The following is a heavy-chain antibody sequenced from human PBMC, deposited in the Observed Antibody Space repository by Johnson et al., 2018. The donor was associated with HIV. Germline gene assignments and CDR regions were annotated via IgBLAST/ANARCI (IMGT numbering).Heavy chain of an antibody. CDR3: VRWGSGWSAFDI. CDR1: RLNLSSYL. V-gene: IGHV3-7*03. D-gene: IGHD6-19*01. Sequence: EVQLVESGGGLVQPGGSLRLSCSASRLNLSSYLMSWVRQAPGKGLEWVANIKEDGGERYYADSVKGRFTISRDNGKDSVYLQMSSLRPEDTAVYFCVRWGSGWSAFDIWGQGTMVTVSS. CDR2: IKEDGGER. J-gene: IGHJ3*02.